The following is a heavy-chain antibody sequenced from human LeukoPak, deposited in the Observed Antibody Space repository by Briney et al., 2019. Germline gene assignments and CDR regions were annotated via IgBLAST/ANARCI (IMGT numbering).Heavy chain of an antibody. V-gene: IGHV1-18*01. J-gene: IGHJ3*02. Sequence: ASVTLSFKSSGYTFTSYGISWVRQAPGQGLEWMGWISAYNGNTNYAQKLHGRVTMTTDTSTSTAYMGLRSLRSDDTAVYYCARDPAAFRAPLVFDIWGQGTMVTLSS. CDR3: ARDPAAFRAPLVFDI. CDR1: GYTFTSYG. CDR2: ISAYNGNT. D-gene: IGHD6-13*01.